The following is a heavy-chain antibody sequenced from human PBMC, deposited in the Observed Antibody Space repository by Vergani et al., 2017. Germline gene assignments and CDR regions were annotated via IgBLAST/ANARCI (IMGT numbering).Heavy chain of an antibody. CDR3: AKGGGGYSYYYYYMDV. D-gene: IGHD5-24*01. Sequence: QVQLQQWGAGLLKPSETLSLTCTVSGGSISSSSYYWGWIRQPPGKGLEWIGSIYYSGSTYYNPSLKSRVTISVDTSKNQFSLKLSSVTAADTAVYYCAKGGGGYSYYYYYMDVWGKGTTVTVSS. V-gene: IGHV4-39*07. CDR2: IYYSGST. CDR1: GGSISSSSYY. J-gene: IGHJ6*03.